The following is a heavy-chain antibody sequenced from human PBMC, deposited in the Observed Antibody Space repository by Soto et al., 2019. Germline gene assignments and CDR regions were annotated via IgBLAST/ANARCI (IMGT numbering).Heavy chain of an antibody. Sequence: PGGSLRLSCAASGFTFSSYWMSWARQAPGKGLEWVANIKQVGFEKYYLAFLKGRFTFSRDTAKNYFFLQMNSLRAEDRAVYYCPRGGVDKVMVVLDYGGKGTLVTVSS. V-gene: IGHV3-7*05. CDR3: PRGGVDKVMVVLDY. CDR1: GFTFSSYW. J-gene: IGHJ4*02. D-gene: IGHD5-18*01. CDR2: IKQVGFEK.